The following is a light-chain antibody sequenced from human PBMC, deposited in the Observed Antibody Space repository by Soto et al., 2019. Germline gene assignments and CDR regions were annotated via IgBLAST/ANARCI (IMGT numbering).Light chain of an antibody. CDR3: RQYGRSLEFA. CDR2: GAS. Sequence: ETVLTQSPGTLSLSPGERATLSCRASQSVTSSYLAWYQQKPGQAPRLLIYGASSRATDIPARFSGSGSGTDFTLTISRLDPEDFAVYYGRQYGRSLEFAVGGGTRREIK. CDR1: QSVTSSY. V-gene: IGKV3-20*01. J-gene: IGKJ5*01.